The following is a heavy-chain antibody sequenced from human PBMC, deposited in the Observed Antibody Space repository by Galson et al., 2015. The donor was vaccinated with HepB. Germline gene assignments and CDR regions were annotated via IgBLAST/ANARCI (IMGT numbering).Heavy chain of an antibody. J-gene: IGHJ4*02. Sequence: SLRLSCAASGFTFSSYAMSWVRQAPGKGLEWVSAISGSGGSTYYADSVKGRFTISRDNSKNTLYLQMNSLRAEDTAVYYCAKSEWLRLWNFDYWGQGTLVTVSS. V-gene: IGHV3-23*01. CDR2: ISGSGGST. D-gene: IGHD5-12*01. CDR3: AKSEWLRLWNFDY. CDR1: GFTFSSYA.